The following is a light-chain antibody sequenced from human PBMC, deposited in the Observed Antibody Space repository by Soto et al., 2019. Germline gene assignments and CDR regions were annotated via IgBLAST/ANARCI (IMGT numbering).Light chain of an antibody. V-gene: IGLV2-11*01. CDR2: DVT. Sequence: QSVLTQPRSVSGSPGQSVTISCTGSSSDVGGYSHVSWFQQHPGKAPKLMIYDVTKRPSGVPDRFSGSKSGNTASLTVSGLQADDEADYYCSAYAGSNTFVFGTGTKVTVL. CDR1: SSDVGGYSH. CDR3: SAYAGSNTFV. J-gene: IGLJ1*01.